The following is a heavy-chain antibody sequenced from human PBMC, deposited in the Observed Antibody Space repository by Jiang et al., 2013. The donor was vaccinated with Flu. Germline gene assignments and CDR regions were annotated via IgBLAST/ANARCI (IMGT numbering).Heavy chain of an antibody. CDR3: AREAR. CDR1: GFSFTSYW. CDR2: IKQDGSQI. Sequence: SGFSFTSYWMSWVRQAPGKGLEWVASIKQDGSQIYYVDFVKGRFTISRDNAKNSLYLQMNSLRAEDTAVYYCAREARWSQGTLVIVSS. J-gene: IGHJ4*02. V-gene: IGHV3-7*03. D-gene: IGHD6-6*01.